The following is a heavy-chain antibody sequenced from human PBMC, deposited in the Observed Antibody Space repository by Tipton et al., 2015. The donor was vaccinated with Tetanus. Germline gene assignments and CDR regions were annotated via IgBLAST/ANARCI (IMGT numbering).Heavy chain of an antibody. V-gene: IGHV3-21*01. CDR3: VRKGSTWATPWLDS. Sequence: SLRLSCSGSGFTFSSYTFHWVRQAPGKGLDWVSAISSSSSYIYYADSVKGRFTIFRDNANNSLYLQMNSLGAEDTAVYFCVRKGSTWATPWLDSWGHGTLVTVSS. CDR1: GFTFSSYT. D-gene: IGHD7-27*01. CDR2: ISSSSSYI. J-gene: IGHJ5*01.